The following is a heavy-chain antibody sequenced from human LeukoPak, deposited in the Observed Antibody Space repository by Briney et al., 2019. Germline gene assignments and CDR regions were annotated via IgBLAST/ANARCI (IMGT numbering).Heavy chain of an antibody. Sequence: PSETLSLTCTVSGGSISSYYWSWIRQPPGKGLEWIGYIYYTGSTNYSPSLKSRVSISVDTSKNQFSLKLGSVTAADTAVYYCARGWGYFDYWGQGTLVTVSS. V-gene: IGHV4-59*01. CDR1: GGSISSYY. J-gene: IGHJ4*02. CDR3: ARGWGYFDY. D-gene: IGHD3-16*01. CDR2: IYYTGST.